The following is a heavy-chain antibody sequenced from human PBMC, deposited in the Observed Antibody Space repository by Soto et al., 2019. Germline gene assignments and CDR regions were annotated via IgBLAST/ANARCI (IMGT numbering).Heavy chain of an antibody. CDR3: ARARTPGYCSGGSCCPAFDY. Sequence: SVKVSCKASGGTFSSYTISWVRQAPGQGLEWMGRIIPILGIANYAQKFQGRVTITADKSTSTAYMELSSLRSEDTAVYYCARARTPGYCSGGSCCPAFDYWGQGTLVTVSS. D-gene: IGHD2-15*01. CDR1: GGTFSSYT. J-gene: IGHJ4*02. V-gene: IGHV1-69*02. CDR2: IIPILGIA.